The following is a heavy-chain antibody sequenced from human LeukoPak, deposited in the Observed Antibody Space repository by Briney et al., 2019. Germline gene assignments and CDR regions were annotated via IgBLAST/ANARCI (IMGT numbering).Heavy chain of an antibody. CDR3: ARHTGYLDY. D-gene: IGHD1-14*01. Sequence: PSETLSLTCTVSGGSISSYYWSWIRQPPGKGLEWIGYIYYSGSTNYNPSLKSRVTISVDTSKNQFPLKLSSVTAADTAVYYCARHTGYLDYWGQGTLVTVSS. V-gene: IGHV4-59*08. CDR2: IYYSGST. J-gene: IGHJ4*02. CDR1: GGSISSYY.